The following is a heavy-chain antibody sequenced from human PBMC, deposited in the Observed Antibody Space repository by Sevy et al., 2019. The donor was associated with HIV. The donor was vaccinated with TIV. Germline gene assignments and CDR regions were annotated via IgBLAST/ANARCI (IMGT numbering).Heavy chain of an antibody. D-gene: IGHD6-13*01. CDR1: EFTFSGYW. CDR2: IRQDGSEK. J-gene: IGHJ4*02. CDR3: VREYEGGTAAAGGAFHY. V-gene: IGHV3-7*03. Sequence: GGSLRLSCAASEFTFSGYWMNWVRQAPGKGLEWVANIRQDGSEKYYVDSVKGRFTISRDNAKNSLFLQMNSLRADDTAVYYCVREYEGGTAAAGGAFHYWGQGTLVTVSS.